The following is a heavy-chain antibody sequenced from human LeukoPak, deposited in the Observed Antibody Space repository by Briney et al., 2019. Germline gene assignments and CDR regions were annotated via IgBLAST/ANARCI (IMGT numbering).Heavy chain of an antibody. V-gene: IGHV1-18*01. J-gene: IGHJ4*02. CDR1: GYTFTSYG. CDR2: ICAYNGNT. D-gene: IGHD1-26*01. CDR3: ASCREWELPYFDY. Sequence: ASVKVSCKASGYTFTSYGISWVRQAPGQGLEWMGWICAYNGNTNYAQKLQGRVTMTTDTSTSTVYMELRSLRSDDTAVYYCASCREWELPYFDYWGQGTLVTVSS.